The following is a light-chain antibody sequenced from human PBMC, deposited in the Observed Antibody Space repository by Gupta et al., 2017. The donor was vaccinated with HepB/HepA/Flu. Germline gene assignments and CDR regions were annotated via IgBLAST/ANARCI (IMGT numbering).Light chain of an antibody. CDR2: GAS. V-gene: IGKV3-15*01. CDR1: QSGSSN. CDR3: QQHKNCPSYT. Sequence: EIVMTQSPATLSVSPGERATLSCRASQSGSSNLAWYQQKTGQAPSLLIYGASTRDTGIPARFSGSGCGKECTLTISSRQSEDFSVYYCQQHKNCPSYTFGQGTKLEIK. J-gene: IGKJ2*01.